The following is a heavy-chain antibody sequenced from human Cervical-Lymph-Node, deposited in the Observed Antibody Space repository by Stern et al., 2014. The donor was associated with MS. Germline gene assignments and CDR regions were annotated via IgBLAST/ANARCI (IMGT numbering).Heavy chain of an antibody. D-gene: IGHD3-3*01. Sequence: VQLEESGGGLVKPGGSLRLSCAASGFTFSDYYMSWIRQAPGKGLEWVSYISSSCSTIFCADSLQARFTIARYNSKNSLYLQMNSLRAEDTAVCYCARESYYEFWSGYYAYNWFDPWGQGTLVTVSS. CDR3: ARESYYEFWSGYYAYNWFDP. CDR1: GFTFSDYY. CDR2: ISSSCSTI. V-gene: IGHV3-11*01. J-gene: IGHJ5*02.